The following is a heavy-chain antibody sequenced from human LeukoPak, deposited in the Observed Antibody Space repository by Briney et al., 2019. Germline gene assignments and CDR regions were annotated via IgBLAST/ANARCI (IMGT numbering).Heavy chain of an antibody. V-gene: IGHV4-4*02. CDR3: ARDRGGYTYSHDY. Sequence: SETLSLTCTVSGGSISSNNWWIWVRQSPEKGLEWIGEIYHDGSTNYNPSLKSRVTISMDKSKNQLSLKLDFVTAADTAVYYCARDRGGYTYSHDYWGQGTLVTVSS. D-gene: IGHD5-18*01. CDR1: GGSISSNNW. J-gene: IGHJ4*02. CDR2: IYHDGST.